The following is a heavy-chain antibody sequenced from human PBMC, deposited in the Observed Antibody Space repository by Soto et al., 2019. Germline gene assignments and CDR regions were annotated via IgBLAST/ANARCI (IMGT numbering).Heavy chain of an antibody. D-gene: IGHD4-17*01. J-gene: IGHJ6*02. CDR2: INAGNGIT. CDR3: ARGYGDYGRFYYYGMDV. CDR1: GYTFTTYA. Sequence: QVQLVQSGAEVKKPGASVKVSCKASGYTFTTYAMHWVRQAPGQRLEWMGWINAGNGITKYSQKFQGRVTISRDTFASTVYMELSSLRSEDTAVYYCARGYGDYGRFYYYGMDVLGQGTTVTVSS. V-gene: IGHV1-3*01.